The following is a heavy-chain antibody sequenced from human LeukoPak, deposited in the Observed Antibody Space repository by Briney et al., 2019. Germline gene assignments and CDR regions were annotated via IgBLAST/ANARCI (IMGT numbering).Heavy chain of an antibody. CDR2: IKPDGTTK. Sequence: GGSLRLSCAASGFPFSSYSMTWVRQAPGKGLEWVANIKPDGTTKFYVDSVEGRFTISRDNAMNSLYLQMNSLRAEDTAIYYCARSIPYGTTWYGRSDYWGQGTLVTVSS. CDR1: GFPFSSYS. D-gene: IGHD6-13*01. J-gene: IGHJ4*02. V-gene: IGHV3-7*03. CDR3: ARSIPYGTTWYGRSDY.